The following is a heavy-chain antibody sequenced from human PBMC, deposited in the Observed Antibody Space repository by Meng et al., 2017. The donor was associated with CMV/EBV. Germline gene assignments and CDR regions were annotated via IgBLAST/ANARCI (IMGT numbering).Heavy chain of an antibody. Sequence: GESLKISCAASGFTLSSYAMHWVRQAPGQGLGWVAVISYDGSNKYYADSVKGRFTISRDNSKNTLYLQMNSLRAEDTAVYYCARDGSDFWSGYFSPYYYYGMDVWGQGTTVTVSS. D-gene: IGHD3-3*01. CDR2: ISYDGSNK. V-gene: IGHV3-30-3*01. J-gene: IGHJ6*02. CDR1: GFTLSSYA. CDR3: ARDGSDFWSGYFSPYYYYGMDV.